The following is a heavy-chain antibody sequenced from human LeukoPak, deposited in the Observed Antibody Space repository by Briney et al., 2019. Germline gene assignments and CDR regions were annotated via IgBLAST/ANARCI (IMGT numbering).Heavy chain of an antibody. CDR1: GCTFTGYY. Sequence: ASVNVSCKGSGCTFTGYYLHGVGQAPGQGLEWMGWINPNSGGTNYAQKFQGRVTMTRDTSISTAYMELSRLRSDDKAGYYCATQGDFDYWGQETLVSVSS. CDR3: ATQGDFDY. V-gene: IGHV1-2*02. D-gene: IGHD1-26*01. J-gene: IGHJ4*02. CDR2: INPNSGGT.